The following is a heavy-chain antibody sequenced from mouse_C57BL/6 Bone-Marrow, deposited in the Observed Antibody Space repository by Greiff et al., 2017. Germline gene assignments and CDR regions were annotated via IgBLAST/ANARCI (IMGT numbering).Heavy chain of an antibody. CDR2: INPNNGGT. D-gene: IGHD3-2*02. J-gene: IGHJ4*01. V-gene: IGHV1-26*01. CDR3: ARDSSGYEDAMDD. CDR1: GYTFTDYY. Sequence: VQLQQSGPELVKPGASVKISCKASGYTFTDYYMNWVKQSHGKSLEWIGDINPNNGGTSYNQKFKGKATLTVDKSSSTAYMQLRSLTSEDSAVYYCARDSSGYEDAMDDWGQRTSVTVSS.